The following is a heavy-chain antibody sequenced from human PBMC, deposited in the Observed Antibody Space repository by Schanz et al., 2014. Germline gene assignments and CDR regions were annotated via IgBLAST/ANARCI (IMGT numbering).Heavy chain of an antibody. Sequence: QVHLQQWGAGLLQPSETLSLTCGVGGVSFSFYYWSWVRPPPGKGLEWIGEVHPSGTTNYNPSLSYRVPMSGAASKNQFSLKLTSVTAADTAVYYCARGQDHAKTGDLWGRGTLVTISS. V-gene: IGHV4-34*02. CDR1: GVSFSFYY. D-gene: IGHD2-2*01. CDR2: VHPSGTT. J-gene: IGHJ5*02. CDR3: ARGQDHAKTGDL.